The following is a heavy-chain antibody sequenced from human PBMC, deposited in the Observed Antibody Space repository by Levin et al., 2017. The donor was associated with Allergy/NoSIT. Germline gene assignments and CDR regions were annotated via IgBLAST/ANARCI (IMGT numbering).Heavy chain of an antibody. CDR3: ARESRGCSSGGSCRRVDF. Sequence: SETLSLTCTVSGGSISSGTYYWSWIRQHPGKGLEWSGYSYYSGSTYNNPSLKSRVTISVDTSKNQFSLKLSSLTAADTAVYYCARESRGCSSGGSCRRVDFWGQGTLVTVSS. J-gene: IGHJ4*02. V-gene: IGHV4-31*03. D-gene: IGHD2-15*01. CDR1: GGSISSGTYY. CDR2: SYYSGST.